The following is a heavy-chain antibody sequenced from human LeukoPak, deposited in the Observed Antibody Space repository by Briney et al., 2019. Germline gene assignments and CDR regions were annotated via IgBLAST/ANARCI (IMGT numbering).Heavy chain of an antibody. D-gene: IGHD2/OR15-2a*01. CDR2: IYSGGST. J-gene: IGHJ6*03. CDR3: ARDGAFLDYYYYMDV. V-gene: IGHV3-66*02. Sequence: SGGSLLLSCAASEFSVGSNYMTWVRPAPGKGLEWVSLIYSGGSTYYADSVKGRFTISRDNSKNTLYLQMNSLRAEDTAVYYCARDGAFLDYYYYMDVWGKGTTVTVSS. CDR1: EFSVGSNY.